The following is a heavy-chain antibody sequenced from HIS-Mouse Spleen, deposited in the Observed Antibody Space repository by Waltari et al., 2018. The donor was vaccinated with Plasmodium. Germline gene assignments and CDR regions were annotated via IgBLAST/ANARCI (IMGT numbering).Heavy chain of an antibody. CDR1: GFPFSSYW. CDR3: ASSWYWYFDL. D-gene: IGHD6-13*01. CDR2: INQDGSEK. J-gene: IGHJ2*01. V-gene: IGHV3-7*01. Sequence: EVQLVESGGGLVQPGGSLRLSCAASGFPFSSYWMSWVRQAPGKGVEGGANINQDGSEKYYVDSVKGRFTISRDNAKNSLYLQMNSLRAEDTAVYYCASSWYWYFDLWGRGTLVTVSS.